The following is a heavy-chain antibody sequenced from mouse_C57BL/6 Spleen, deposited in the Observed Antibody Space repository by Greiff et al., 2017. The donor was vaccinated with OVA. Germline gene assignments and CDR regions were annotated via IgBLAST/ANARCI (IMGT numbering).Heavy chain of an antibody. V-gene: IGHV1-59*01. D-gene: IGHD2-4*01. CDR1: GYTFTSYW. CDR2: IDPSDSYT. Sequence: QVQLKQPGAELVRPGTSVKLSCKASGYTFTSYWMHWVKQRPGQGLEWIGVIDPSDSYTNYNQKFKGKATLTVDTSSSTAYMQLSSLTSEDSAVYYCARGGYDYDDEGYWGQGTTLTVSS. CDR3: ARGGYDYDDEGY. J-gene: IGHJ2*01.